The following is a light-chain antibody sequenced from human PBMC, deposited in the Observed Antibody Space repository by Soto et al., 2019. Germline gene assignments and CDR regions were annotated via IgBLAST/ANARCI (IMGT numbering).Light chain of an antibody. CDR2: DAS. J-gene: IGKJ4*01. CDR3: QQRSNWPLT. Sequence: EIVLTQSPATLSLSPGERATLSCRASQSVSSYLAWYQQKPGHATRLLIYDASNRASGIPARFSGSGSGTDFTLTISSLEPEDFAVYYCQQRSNWPLTFGGGTKVEIK. CDR1: QSVSSY. V-gene: IGKV3-11*01.